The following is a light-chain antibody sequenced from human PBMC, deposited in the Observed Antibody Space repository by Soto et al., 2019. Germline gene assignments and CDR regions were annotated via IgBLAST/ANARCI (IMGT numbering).Light chain of an antibody. Sequence: QSALTQPASVSGSPGQSITISCTGTSSDGGGYDYVSWYQQHPGKAPKLMVYEVTKRPSGVSTRFSGSKSGNTASLTISGLQSEDESDYFCRSYTSSNALVVFGGGTQLTVL. J-gene: IGLJ7*01. CDR3: RSYTSSNALVV. V-gene: IGLV2-14*01. CDR2: EVT. CDR1: SSDGGGYDY.